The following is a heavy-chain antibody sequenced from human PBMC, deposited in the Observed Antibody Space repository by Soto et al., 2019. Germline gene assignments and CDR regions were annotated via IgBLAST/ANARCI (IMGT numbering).Heavy chain of an antibody. CDR2: IAYNRGT. CDR1: GYSVSTNNYY. CDR3: ATGGGGFLAIPNDY. J-gene: IGHJ4*02. V-gene: IGHV4-39*01. D-gene: IGHD3-16*01. Sequence: QLQLQESGPGPVKPSETLSLTCTVSGYSVSTNNYYWGWIRQPPGKGLEWIGSIAYNRGTYYNPSLKGRVTISLDQSKNQFSLRLRSVSAADTAVYFCATGGGGFLAIPNDYWGQGSLVTVSS.